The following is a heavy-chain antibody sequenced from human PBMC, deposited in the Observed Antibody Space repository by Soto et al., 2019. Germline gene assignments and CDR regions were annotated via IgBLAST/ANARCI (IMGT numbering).Heavy chain of an antibody. Sequence: PGGSLRLSCAASGFTFSSYAMSWVRQAPGKGLEWVSAISGSGGSTYYADSVKGRFTISRDNSKNTLYLQMNSLRAEDTALYYCAKKIGFTPGSLDYWGQGTLVTVSS. D-gene: IGHD3-10*01. V-gene: IGHV3-23*01. CDR2: ISGSGGST. J-gene: IGHJ4*02. CDR3: AKKIGFTPGSLDY. CDR1: GFTFSSYA.